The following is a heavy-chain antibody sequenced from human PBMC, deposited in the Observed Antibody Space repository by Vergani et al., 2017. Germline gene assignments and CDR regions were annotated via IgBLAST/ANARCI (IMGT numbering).Heavy chain of an antibody. Sequence: QLQLVHSGAEVKKPGSSVKVSCKASGGTFSSYAISWVRQATGQGLEWMGGIIPIFGTANYAQKFQGRVTITAGESTSTAYMELSSLRSEDTGVSYCARDGTLGYCSSTSCYRGAFDIWGQGTMVTVSS. J-gene: IGHJ3*02. D-gene: IGHD2-2*01. CDR2: IIPIFGTA. CDR3: ARDGTLGYCSSTSCYRGAFDI. CDR1: GGTFSSYA. V-gene: IGHV1-69*01.